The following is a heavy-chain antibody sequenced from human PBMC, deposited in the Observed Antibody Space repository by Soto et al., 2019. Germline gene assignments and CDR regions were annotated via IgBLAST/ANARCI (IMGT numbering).Heavy chain of an antibody. Sequence: ASETLSLTCTVSGGSISSYYWSWIRQPPGKGLEWIGYIYYSGSTNYNPSLKSRVTISVDTSKNQFSLKLSSVTAADTAVYYCARGSPAYYGMDVWGQGTTVTVSS. D-gene: IGHD3-10*01. V-gene: IGHV4-59*01. J-gene: IGHJ6*02. CDR2: IYYSGST. CDR1: GGSISSYY. CDR3: ARGSPAYYGMDV.